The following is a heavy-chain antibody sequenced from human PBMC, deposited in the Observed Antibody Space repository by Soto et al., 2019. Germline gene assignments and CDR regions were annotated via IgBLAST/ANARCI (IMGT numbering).Heavy chain of an antibody. CDR1: GGSISSDNY. D-gene: IGHD3-16*01. Sequence: SETLPLTCTVSGGSISSDNYWSWIRQPPGKGLEWIGHIYYSGNTDYNPSLKSRIAISIDTSKNQFSLKLSSVTAADTAVYFCAREGGESSDGLYYFDSWGQGSLVTVSS. V-gene: IGHV4-30-4*01. J-gene: IGHJ4*02. CDR2: IYYSGNT. CDR3: AREGGESSDGLYYFDS.